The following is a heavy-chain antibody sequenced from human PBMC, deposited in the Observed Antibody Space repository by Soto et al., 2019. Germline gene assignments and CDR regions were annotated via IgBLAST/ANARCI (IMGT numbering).Heavy chain of an antibody. J-gene: IGHJ4*02. CDR2: IKRKSDGETT. D-gene: IGHD3-10*01. V-gene: IGHV3-15*05. CDR1: GFTFTNAW. Sequence: GSLRLSCAASGFTFTNAWMNWVRQAPGKGLEWVGRIKRKSDGETTDYAAPVKGRFTILRDDSKNTLYLQMNSLKTEDTAIYYCSTSLIRGLMGDYWGQGSLVTVSS. CDR3: STSLIRGLMGDY.